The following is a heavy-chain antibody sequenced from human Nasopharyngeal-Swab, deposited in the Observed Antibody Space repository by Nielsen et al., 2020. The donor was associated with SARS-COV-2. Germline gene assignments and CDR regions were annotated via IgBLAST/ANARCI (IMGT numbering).Heavy chain of an antibody. Sequence: GGSLRLSCAASGFTFSSYSMSWPRQAPGKGLEWVSTITGNGDTTYYADSVKGRFTISRDNSENTVYLQMNSLRAEDTALYHCARPLSRDSTWTTEANWFDPWGQGTLVTVSS. CDR3: ARPLSRDSTWTTEANWFDP. CDR2: ITGNGDTT. V-gene: IGHV3-23*01. D-gene: IGHD6-13*01. J-gene: IGHJ5*02. CDR1: GFTFSSYS.